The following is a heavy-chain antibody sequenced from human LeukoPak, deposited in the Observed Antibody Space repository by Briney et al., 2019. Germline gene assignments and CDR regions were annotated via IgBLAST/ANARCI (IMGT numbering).Heavy chain of an antibody. V-gene: IGHV1-2*02. Sequence: ASVKVSCKASGYTFTGYYMHWVRQAPGQGLKWMGWINPNSGGTNYAQKFQGRVTMTRDTSISTAYMELSRLRPDDTAVYSCARDPITIFGVVILPNNWFDPWGQGTLVTVSS. J-gene: IGHJ5*02. D-gene: IGHD3-3*01. CDR2: INPNSGGT. CDR3: ARDPITIFGVVILPNNWFDP. CDR1: GYTFTGYY.